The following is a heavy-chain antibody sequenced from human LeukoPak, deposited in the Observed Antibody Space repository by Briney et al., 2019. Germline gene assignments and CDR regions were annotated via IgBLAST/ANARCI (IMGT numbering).Heavy chain of an antibody. Sequence: PSETPSLTCTGSGGSISSYYWSWIRQPPGKGLEWIGYIYYSGSTNYNPSLKSRVTISVDTSKNQFSLKLSSVTAADTAVYYCARHRVDYYDSSGYFSALFDYWGQGTLVTVSS. D-gene: IGHD3-22*01. CDR1: GGSISSYY. CDR2: IYYSGST. CDR3: ARHRVDYYDSSGYFSALFDY. J-gene: IGHJ4*02. V-gene: IGHV4-59*01.